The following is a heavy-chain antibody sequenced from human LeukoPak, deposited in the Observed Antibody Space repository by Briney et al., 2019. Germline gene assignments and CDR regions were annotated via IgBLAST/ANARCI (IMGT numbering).Heavy chain of an antibody. J-gene: IGHJ4*02. CDR1: GYTFTSYG. CDR3: AREKGNDILTGYCFDY. V-gene: IGHV1-18*01. CDR2: ISAYNGNT. D-gene: IGHD3-9*01. Sequence: GASVKVSCKASGYTFTSYGISWVRQAPGQGLEWMGWISAYNGNTNYAQKFQGRVTMTTDTSTSTAYMELRSLRSDDTAVYYCAREKGNDILTGYCFDYWGQGTLVTVSS.